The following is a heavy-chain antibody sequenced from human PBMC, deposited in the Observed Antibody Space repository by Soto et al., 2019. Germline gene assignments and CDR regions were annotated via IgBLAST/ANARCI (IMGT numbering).Heavy chain of an antibody. Sequence: QVQLQESGPGLVKPSQTLSLTCTVSGGSISSGDYYWSWIRQPPGKGLEWIGYISYSGSTYYNPCCESRVTISVDTSKNQFSLKLSSVTAADTAVYYCARFIDDILTGLAYNWFDPWGQGTLVTVSS. J-gene: IGHJ5*02. D-gene: IGHD3-9*01. CDR2: ISYSGST. CDR1: GGSISSGDYY. CDR3: ARFIDDILTGLAYNWFDP. V-gene: IGHV4-30-4*01.